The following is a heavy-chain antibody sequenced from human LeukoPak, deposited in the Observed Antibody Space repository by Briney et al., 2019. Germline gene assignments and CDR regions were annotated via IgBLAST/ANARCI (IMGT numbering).Heavy chain of an antibody. V-gene: IGHV4-31*03. CDR1: GGSISSGGYY. D-gene: IGHD4-11*01. CDR2: IYYSGST. CDR3: ARVPDYSNYDDYYYMDV. Sequence: PSETLSLTCTVSGGSISSGGYYWSWIRQHPGKGLEWIGYIYYSGSTYYNPSLKSRVTISVDTSKNQFSLKLSSVTAADTAVYYCARVPDYSNYDDYYYMDVWGKGTTVTVSS. J-gene: IGHJ6*03.